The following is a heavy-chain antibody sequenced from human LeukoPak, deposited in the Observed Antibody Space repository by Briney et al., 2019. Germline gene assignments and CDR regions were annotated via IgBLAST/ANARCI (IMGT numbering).Heavy chain of an antibody. CDR2: IYYSGST. CDR1: GGSISSGGYY. CDR3: ARVAGNWFDP. J-gene: IGHJ5*02. Sequence: SETLSLTCTVSGGSISSGGYYWSWIRQHPGKGLEWIGYIYYSGSTYYNPSLKSRVTISVDTSKNQFSLKLSSVTAADTAVYYCARVAGNWFDPWGQGTLVTVSS. V-gene: IGHV4-31*03.